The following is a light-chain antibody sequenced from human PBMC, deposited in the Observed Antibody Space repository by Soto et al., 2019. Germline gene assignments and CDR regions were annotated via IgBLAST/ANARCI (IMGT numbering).Light chain of an antibody. Sequence: QSVLTQAPSASGTPGQRVTISCSGSSSNIGSKNVNWYQQLPGMAPKLLIFNNHQRPSGVPDRFSGSKSGPSASLAIRGLQSEDEADYYCAAWDDSLNACVFGTGTKVTVL. CDR1: SSNIGSKN. J-gene: IGLJ1*01. V-gene: IGLV1-44*01. CDR2: NNH. CDR3: AAWDDSLNACV.